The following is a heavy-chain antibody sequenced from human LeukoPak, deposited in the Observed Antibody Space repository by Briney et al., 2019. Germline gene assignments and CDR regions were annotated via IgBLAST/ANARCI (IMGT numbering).Heavy chain of an antibody. D-gene: IGHD6-19*01. Sequence: GGSLTLSCAASGVTFSSYSMNWVRQAPGKGLEWVSSISSSSSYIYYAASVKGRFTISRDNSKNTLYLQMNSLRAEDTAVYHCARDSSGWDYWGQGTLVTVSS. CDR2: ISSSSSYI. CDR1: GVTFSSYS. CDR3: ARDSSGWDY. V-gene: IGHV3-21*01. J-gene: IGHJ4*02.